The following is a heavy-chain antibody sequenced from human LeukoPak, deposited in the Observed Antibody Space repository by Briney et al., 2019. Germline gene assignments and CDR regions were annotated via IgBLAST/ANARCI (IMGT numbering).Heavy chain of an antibody. CDR2: ISGSGGST. Sequence: GGSLRLSCAASGFTFSRYAMSWVLQAPGKGLEWVSAISGSGGSTYYADSVKGRFTISRDNSKNTLYLQMNSLRAEDTAVYYCAKLTVAGPFDYWGQGTLVTVSS. CDR3: AKLTVAGPFDY. CDR1: GFTFSRYA. D-gene: IGHD6-19*01. J-gene: IGHJ4*02. V-gene: IGHV3-23*01.